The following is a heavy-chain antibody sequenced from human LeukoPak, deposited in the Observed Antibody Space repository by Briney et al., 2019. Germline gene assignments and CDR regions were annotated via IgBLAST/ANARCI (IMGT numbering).Heavy chain of an antibody. CDR2: ISSSSSYI. J-gene: IGHJ4*02. Sequence: GGSLRLSCAASGFTFSSYSMNWVRQAPGKGLEWVSSISSSSSYIYYADSVKGRFTISRDNAKNSLYLQMNSLRAEDTAVYYCASPREYQLLYFGYWGQGTLVTVSS. CDR1: GFTFSSYS. CDR3: ASPREYQLLYFGY. D-gene: IGHD2-2*01. V-gene: IGHV3-21*01.